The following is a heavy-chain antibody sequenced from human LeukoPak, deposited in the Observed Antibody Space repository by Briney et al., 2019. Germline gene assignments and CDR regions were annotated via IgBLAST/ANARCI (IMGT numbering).Heavy chain of an antibody. CDR2: INPNSGDT. CDR1: GYTFTDYY. D-gene: IGHD5-18*01. CDR3: ARDMDTGPDLFDY. Sequence: GASVEVSCKASGYTFTDYYLHWVRQAPGQGLEWMGWINPNSGDTDYAQKFQGRVTMTRDTSISTAYMELSRLRYDDTAVYYCARDMDTGPDLFDYWGQGTLVTVSS. V-gene: IGHV1-2*02. J-gene: IGHJ4*02.